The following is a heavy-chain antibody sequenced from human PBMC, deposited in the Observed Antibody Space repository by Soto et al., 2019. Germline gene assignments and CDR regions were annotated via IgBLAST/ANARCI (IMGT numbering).Heavy chain of an antibody. Sequence: QPGGSLRLSCAASGFGFDAYGIHWVRRAPGKGLEWVAVITYDGSHQYYRDSVKGRFTISRDNVRKTMFLQMDNLQPEDTAMYFCARGSQYTYGPLAYFDYWGQGTLVTVSS. D-gene: IGHD5-18*01. J-gene: IGHJ4*02. CDR3: ARGSQYTYGPLAYFDY. CDR1: GFGFDAYG. V-gene: IGHV3-30*03. CDR2: ITYDGSHQ.